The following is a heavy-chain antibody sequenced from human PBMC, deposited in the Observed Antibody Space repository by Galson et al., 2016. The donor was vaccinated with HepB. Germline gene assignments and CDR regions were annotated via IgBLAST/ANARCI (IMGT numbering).Heavy chain of an antibody. CDR3: AWGPSTTRTFDY. D-gene: IGHD2-2*01. CDR2: ISGYNGNT. V-gene: IGHV1-18*01. J-gene: IGHJ4*02. Sequence: SVKVSCKASGYTFTSYGITWVRQAPGQGLEWMGWISGYNGNTNYARKLQGRVTVTTDTSSSTAYMELRSLRSDDTAVYYCAWGPSTTRTFDYWGQGTLVTVSS. CDR1: GYTFTSYG.